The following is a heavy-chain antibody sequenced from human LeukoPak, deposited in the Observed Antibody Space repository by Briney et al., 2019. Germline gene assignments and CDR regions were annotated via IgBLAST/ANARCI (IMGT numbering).Heavy chain of an antibody. J-gene: IGHJ4*02. D-gene: IGHD5-18*01. Sequence: SETLSLTCTVSGGSISIYYWSWIRQPAGKGLEWVGRINTSGNTYYSPSLKSRVTMSVDTSMNQFSLNLSSVTAADTAVYYCARQGYTYGQTDYWGQGTLVTVSS. V-gene: IGHV4-4*07. CDR1: GGSISIYY. CDR2: INTSGNT. CDR3: ARQGYTYGQTDY.